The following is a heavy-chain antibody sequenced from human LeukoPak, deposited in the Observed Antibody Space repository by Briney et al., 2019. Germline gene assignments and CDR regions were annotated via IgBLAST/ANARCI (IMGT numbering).Heavy chain of an antibody. CDR2: ISSSSSYI. J-gene: IGHJ6*03. CDR3: ARVKGYSYGISTYYYMDV. V-gene: IGHV3-21*01. Sequence: GGSLRLSCAASGFTFNSYSMNWVRQAPGKGLEWVSSISSSSSYIYYADSVKGRFTISRDNAKNSLYLQMNSLRAEDTAVYYCARVKGYSYGISTYYYMDVWGKGTTVTVSS. D-gene: IGHD5-18*01. CDR1: GFTFNSYS.